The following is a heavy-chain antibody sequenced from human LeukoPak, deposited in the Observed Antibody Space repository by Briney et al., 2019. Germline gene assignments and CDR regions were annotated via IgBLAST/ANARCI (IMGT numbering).Heavy chain of an antibody. Sequence: PSETLSLTCTVSGGSISSYYWSWIRQPPGKGLEWIGYIYYSGSTSYNPSLKSRVTISVDTSKNQFSLKLSSVTAADTAVYYCARGSGWLWSFDYWGQGTLVTVSS. D-gene: IGHD6-19*01. J-gene: IGHJ4*02. CDR3: ARGSGWLWSFDY. CDR2: IYYSGST. V-gene: IGHV4-59*01. CDR1: GGSISSYY.